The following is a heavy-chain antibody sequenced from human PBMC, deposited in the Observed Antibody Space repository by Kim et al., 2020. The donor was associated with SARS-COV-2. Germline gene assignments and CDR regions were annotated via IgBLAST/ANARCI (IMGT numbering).Heavy chain of an antibody. Sequence: GGSLRLSCAASGSTFGDYAMHWVRQAPGKGLEWVSSISWDSDTIGYADSVKGRFTISRDNAKNSLYLQMNSLRTEDTALYFCAKGSYGGIDDWFDPWGQGTLVTVSS. CDR1: GSTFGDYA. V-gene: IGHV3-9*01. J-gene: IGHJ5*02. D-gene: IGHD3-16*01. CDR3: AKGSYGGIDDWFDP. CDR2: ISWDSDTI.